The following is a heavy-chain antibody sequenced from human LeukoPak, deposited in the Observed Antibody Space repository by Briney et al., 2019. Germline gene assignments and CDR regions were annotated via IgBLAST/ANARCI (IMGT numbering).Heavy chain of an antibody. J-gene: IGHJ5*02. D-gene: IGHD2-15*01. CDR1: GFTVSSNY. Sequence: GGSLRLSCAASGFTVSSNYMSWVRQAPGKGLEWVSVIYSCGSTYYADSVKGRFTISRDNSRNTLYLQMNSLRGEDTADYYCARAAAVSGEFRDNWFDPWGQGTLVTVSS. CDR2: IYSCGST. CDR3: ARAAAVSGEFRDNWFDP. V-gene: IGHV3-66*03.